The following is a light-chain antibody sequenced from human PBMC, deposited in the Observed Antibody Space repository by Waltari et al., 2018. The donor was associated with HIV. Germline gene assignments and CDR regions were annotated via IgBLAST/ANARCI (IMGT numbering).Light chain of an antibody. CDR2: PNS. V-gene: IGLV1-40*01. J-gene: IGLJ3*02. Sequence: QSVLTQPPSVSGAPGPTVPISCTGRSSTIGAGPAVHWYQQLPATAPKLLIYPNSKRPSGVPDRFSGSKSGTSASLAITGLQAEDEADYYCQSYDSSLSGLNWVFGGGTKLTVL. CDR1: SSTIGAGPA. CDR3: QSYDSSLSGLNWV.